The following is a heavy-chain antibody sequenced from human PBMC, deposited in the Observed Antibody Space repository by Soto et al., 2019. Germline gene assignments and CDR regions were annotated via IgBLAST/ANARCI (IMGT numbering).Heavy chain of an antibody. CDR3: AKVWELLQDLAGDGMDV. D-gene: IGHD1-26*01. Sequence: GGSLRLSCAASGFTFSSYGMHWVRQAPGKGLEWVAVISYDGSNKYYADSVKGRFTISRDNSKNTLYLQMNSLRAEDTAVYYCAKVWELLQDLAGDGMDVWGQGTTVTVSS. CDR1: GFTFSSYG. CDR2: ISYDGSNK. V-gene: IGHV3-30*18. J-gene: IGHJ6*02.